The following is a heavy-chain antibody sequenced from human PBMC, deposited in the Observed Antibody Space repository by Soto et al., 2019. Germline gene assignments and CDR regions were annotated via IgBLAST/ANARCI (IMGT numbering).Heavy chain of an antibody. J-gene: IGHJ4*02. Sequence: LRLSCVASGFNFKKFAMAWVRQAPGEGLEWVSGISCCGGSTSYADSVKGRFSTARDDSKNTLSLQMNGLRVEDTAQYFCAKADGEQWLIPHLDDWGQGTLVTVSS. D-gene: IGHD6-19*01. V-gene: IGHV3-23*01. CDR3: AKADGEQWLIPHLDD. CDR2: ISCCGGST. CDR1: GFNFKKFA.